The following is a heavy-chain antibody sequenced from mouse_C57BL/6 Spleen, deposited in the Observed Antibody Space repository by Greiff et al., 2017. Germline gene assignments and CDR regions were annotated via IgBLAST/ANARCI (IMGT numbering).Heavy chain of an antibody. CDR3: TRDGPFLITTAVANVYWYFDV. V-gene: IGHV5-9-1*02. CDR1: GFTFSSYA. CDR2: ISSGGDYI. D-gene: IGHD1-1*01. Sequence: EVKVVESGEGLVKPGGSLKLSCAASGFTFSSYAMSWVRQTPEKRLEWVAYISSGGDYIYYADPVKGRFTISRDNARNTLYLQMSSLKSEDTAMYYCTRDGPFLITTAVANVYWYFDVWGTGTTVTVSS. J-gene: IGHJ1*03.